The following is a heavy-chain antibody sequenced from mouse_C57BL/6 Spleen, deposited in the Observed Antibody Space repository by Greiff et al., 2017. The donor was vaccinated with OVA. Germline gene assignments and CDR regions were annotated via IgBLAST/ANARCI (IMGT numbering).Heavy chain of an antibody. CDR1: GYTFTSYW. V-gene: IGHV1-55*01. Sequence: VQLQQPGAELVKPGASVKMSCKASGYTFTSYWITWVKQRPGQGLEWIGDIYPGSGSTNYNEKFKSKTTLTVDTSSSTAYMQLSSLTSEDSAVYYCAPITTVVSPPFAYWGQGTLVTVSA. D-gene: IGHD1-1*01. CDR3: APITTVVSPPFAY. J-gene: IGHJ3*01. CDR2: IYPGSGST.